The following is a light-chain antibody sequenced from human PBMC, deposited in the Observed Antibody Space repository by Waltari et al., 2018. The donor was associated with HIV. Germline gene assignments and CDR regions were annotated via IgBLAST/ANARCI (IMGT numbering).Light chain of an antibody. CDR3: QQSYSTPYT. Sequence: DIQMTQSPSSLSASVGDRVTITCQASQDISSYLNWYQQKPGKAPKLLIYAASSLQSGVPSRFSGSGSRTDFTLTISSLQPEDFATYYCQQSYSTPYTFGQGTKLEIK. J-gene: IGKJ2*01. CDR1: QDISSY. CDR2: AAS. V-gene: IGKV1-39*01.